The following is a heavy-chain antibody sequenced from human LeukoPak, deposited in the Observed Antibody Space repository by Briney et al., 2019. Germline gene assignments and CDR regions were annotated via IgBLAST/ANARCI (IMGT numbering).Heavy chain of an antibody. CDR1: GYTFTGYY. J-gene: IGHJ5*02. V-gene: IGHV1-2*04. Sequence: ASVKVSCKASGYTFTGYYMHWVRQAPGQGLEWMGWINPNSGGTNYAQKFQGWVTMTRDTSISTAYMELSRLRADDTAVYYCGRGDMQAGVKSRLFHPWGQGTLVTVSS. CDR2: INPNSGGT. D-gene: IGHD2-15*01. CDR3: GRGDMQAGVKSRLFHP.